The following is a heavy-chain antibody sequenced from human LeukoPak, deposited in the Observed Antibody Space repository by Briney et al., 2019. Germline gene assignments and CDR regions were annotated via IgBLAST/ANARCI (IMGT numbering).Heavy chain of an antibody. CDR3: ARDRSDGYNKNDY. J-gene: IGHJ4*02. CDR2: ISSSGSAI. CDR1: GFTFSNHW. V-gene: IGHV3-48*04. D-gene: IGHD5-24*01. Sequence: GGSLRLSCAASGFTFSNHWISWVRQAPGKGLEWVSYISSSGSAIYYADSVKGRFTISRDNAKNSLYLQMNSLRVEDTAVYYCARDRSDGYNKNDYWGQGTLVTVSS.